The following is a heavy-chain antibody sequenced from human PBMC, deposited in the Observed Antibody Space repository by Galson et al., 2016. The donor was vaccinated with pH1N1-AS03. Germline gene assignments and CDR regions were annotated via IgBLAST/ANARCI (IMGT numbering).Heavy chain of an antibody. D-gene: IGHD3-22*01. J-gene: IGHJ4*02. CDR1: GGTLSSYA. CDR3: VRDFYDGSDYYDY. Sequence: SVKVSCKASGGTLSSYAISWVRQAPGQGLEWMGGIIPILGAAHYAQKFQGRFTITADESTGTAYMELSSLGSEDTAIYYCVRDFYDGSDYYDYWGQGTPVTVSS. V-gene: IGHV1-69*13. CDR2: IIPILGAA.